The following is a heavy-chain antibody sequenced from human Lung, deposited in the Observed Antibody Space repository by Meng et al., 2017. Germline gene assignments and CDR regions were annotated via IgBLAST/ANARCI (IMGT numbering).Heavy chain of an antibody. D-gene: IGHD2-15*01. V-gene: IGHV1-18*01. CDR2: ISGYNSNT. J-gene: IGHJ4*02. Sequence: QVQLVQSGGEVKKPGASVKVFCKASGYIFTRYGITWVRQAPGQGLEWMGWISGYNSNTNYAQKLQGRVTMTTDTSTSTAYMDLRSLRSDDTAVYYCARAEEEYCSGGSCPNFDFWGQGTLVTVSS. CDR1: GYIFTRYG. CDR3: ARAEEEYCSGGSCPNFDF.